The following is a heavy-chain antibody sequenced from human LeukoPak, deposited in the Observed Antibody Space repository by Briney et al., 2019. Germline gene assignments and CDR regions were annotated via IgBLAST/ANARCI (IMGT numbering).Heavy chain of an antibody. CDR3: AKDSLGGVGATLDY. Sequence: GGSLRPSCAASGFTFSSYAMSWVRQAPGKGLEWVSAISGSGGSTYYADSVKGRFTISRDNSKNTLYLQMNSLRAEDTAVYYCAKDSLGGVGATLDYWGQGTLVTVSS. CDR1: GFTFSSYA. CDR2: ISGSGGST. V-gene: IGHV3-23*01. D-gene: IGHD1-26*01. J-gene: IGHJ4*02.